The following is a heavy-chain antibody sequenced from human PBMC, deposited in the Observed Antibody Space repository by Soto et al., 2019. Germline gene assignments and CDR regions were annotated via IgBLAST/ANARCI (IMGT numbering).Heavy chain of an antibody. D-gene: IGHD4-17*01. CDR1: GFTFSDYY. CDR2: ISSSGNSI. V-gene: IGHV3-11*01. J-gene: IGHJ4*02. CDR3: ARRSHDNGDPFDY. Sequence: QVQLVESGGGLVKPGGSLRLSCAASGFTFSDYYMSWIRQAPGKGLEWVSYISSSGNSIYYADSVKGRFTIPRDNAKNSLYLEMNSLRAEDTAVYYCARRSHDNGDPFDYWGQGTLVTVSS.